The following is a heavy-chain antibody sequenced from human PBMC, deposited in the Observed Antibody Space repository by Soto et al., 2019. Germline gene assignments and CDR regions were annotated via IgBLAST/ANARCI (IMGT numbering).Heavy chain of an antibody. D-gene: IGHD2-2*02. Sequence: GESLKISCKGSGYSFTSYWIGWVRQMPGKGLEWMGIIYPGDSDTRYSPSFQGQVTISADKSISTAYLQWSSLKASDTAMYYCARIKNGPNSCSSTSCDRYYFDYWGQGTLVTVSS. J-gene: IGHJ4*02. CDR1: GYSFTSYW. CDR3: ARIKNGPNSCSSTSCDRYYFDY. CDR2: IYPGDSDT. V-gene: IGHV5-51*01.